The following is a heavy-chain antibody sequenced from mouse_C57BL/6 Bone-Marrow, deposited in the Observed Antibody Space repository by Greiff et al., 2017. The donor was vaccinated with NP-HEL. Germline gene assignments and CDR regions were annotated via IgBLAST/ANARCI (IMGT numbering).Heavy chain of an antibody. CDR3: ARQGYDYDGYYAMDY. V-gene: IGHV5-6*01. Sequence: EVKLVESGGDLVKPGGSLKLSCAASGFTFSSYGMSWVRQTPDKRLEWVATISSGGSYTYYPDSVKGRFTISRDNAKNTLYLQMSSLKSEDTAMYYCARQGYDYDGYYAMDYWGQGTSVTVSS. CDR1: GFTFSSYG. J-gene: IGHJ4*01. D-gene: IGHD2-4*01. CDR2: ISSGGSYT.